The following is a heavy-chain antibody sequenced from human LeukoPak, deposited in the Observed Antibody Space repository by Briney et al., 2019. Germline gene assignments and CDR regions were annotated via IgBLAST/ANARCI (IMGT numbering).Heavy chain of an antibody. CDR2: VDPEDGET. V-gene: IGHV1-69-2*01. CDR1: GNTFTDYY. CDR3: ATDMKLISGQNYWGNPLPAFDI. D-gene: IGHD3-16*01. Sequence: ASVKISCKVSGNTFTDYYMHWVQQAPGKGLEWMGLVDPEDGETIYAEKFQGRVTITADTSTDTAYMGLSSLRSEDTAVYYCATDMKLISGQNYWGNPLPAFDIWGQGTMVTVSS. J-gene: IGHJ3*02.